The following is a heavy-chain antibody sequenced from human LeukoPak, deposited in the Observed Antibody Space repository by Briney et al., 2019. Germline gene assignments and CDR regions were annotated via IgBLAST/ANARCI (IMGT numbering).Heavy chain of an antibody. V-gene: IGHV5-51*01. J-gene: IGHJ3*02. CDR2: IYPGDSDT. D-gene: IGHD3-22*01. CDR3: ASGDSSGYYSDAFDI. CDR1: GYSFTSYW. Sequence: RGESLKISCKGSGYSFTSYWIGWVRPMPGKGLEWMGIIYPGDSDTRYSPSFQGQVTISADKSISTAYLQWSSLKASDTAMYYCASGDSSGYYSDAFDIWGQGTMVTVSS.